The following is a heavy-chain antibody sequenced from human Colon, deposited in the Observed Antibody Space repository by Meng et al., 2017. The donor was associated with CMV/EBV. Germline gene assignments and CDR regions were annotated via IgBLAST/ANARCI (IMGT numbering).Heavy chain of an antibody. V-gene: IGHV1-2*02. Sequence: ASVKVSCKTSGYTFSGYYIHWVRQAPGQGLEWMGWINPKSGGTKYARKLHGRVTVTRDTSSSTAYMELTRLTSDDTAIYYCARAIVAATGTDFWGQGTLVTVSS. J-gene: IGHJ4*02. CDR1: GYTFSGYY. D-gene: IGHD5-12*01. CDR2: INPKSGGT. CDR3: ARAIVAATGTDF.